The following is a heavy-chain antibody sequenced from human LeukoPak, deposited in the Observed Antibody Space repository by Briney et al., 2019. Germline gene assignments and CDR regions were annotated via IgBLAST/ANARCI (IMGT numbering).Heavy chain of an antibody. CDR2: IYYSGNT. V-gene: IGHV4-39*07. CDR3: ARDYYMLRGLHWCDP. D-gene: IGHD3-10*01. J-gene: IGHJ5*02. CDR1: GGSVSSSNYY. Sequence: PSETLSLTCTVSGGSVSSSNYYWGWIRQPPGKGLEWIGIIYYSGNTFYNPSLKSRVTISVDTSKNQFSLKMSSVTAADTAVYYCARDYYMLRGLHWCDPWGRGTLVTVSS.